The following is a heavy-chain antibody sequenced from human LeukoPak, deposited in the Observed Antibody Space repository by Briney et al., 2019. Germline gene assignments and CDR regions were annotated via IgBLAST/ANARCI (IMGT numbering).Heavy chain of an antibody. CDR3: AVVNYFDF. CDR2: INPNSGGT. D-gene: IGHD2-15*01. J-gene: IGHJ4*02. CDR1: GYSFTDYY. V-gene: IGHV1-2*03. Sequence: LGASVKVSCKASGYSFTDYYMHWVRQAPGQGLEWMGWINPNSGGTNYAQKFQGRVTMTWARSISTAYMDLSRLGSDDTAVYYCAVVNYFDFWGQGTLVTVSS.